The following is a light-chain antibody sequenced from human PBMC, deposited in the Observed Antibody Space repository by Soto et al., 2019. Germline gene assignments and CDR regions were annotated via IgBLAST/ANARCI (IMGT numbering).Light chain of an antibody. J-gene: IGKJ2*01. Sequence: DIQMTQSPSSLSASVRDRVTITCRASQTISTHLNWYQQKPGKAPKLLIYAASTLQSGVPSRFSGSGSGTDFTLTINSLQPEDFATYYCQHSLTIPYTFSQGTKLEIK. CDR2: AAS. CDR1: QTISTH. V-gene: IGKV1-39*01. CDR3: QHSLTIPYT.